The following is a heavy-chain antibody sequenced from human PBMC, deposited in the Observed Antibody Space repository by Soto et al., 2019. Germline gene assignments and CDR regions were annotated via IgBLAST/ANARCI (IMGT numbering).Heavy chain of an antibody. CDR1: GDSFTSYW. Sequence: GESLKISCKGSGDSFTSYWIGWVRQMPGKGLEWMGIIYPGDSDTRYSPSFQGQVTISADKSISTAYLQWSSLKASDTAMYYCARGPRIAARRGWFDPWGQGPLVTVSS. D-gene: IGHD6-6*01. J-gene: IGHJ5*02. V-gene: IGHV5-51*01. CDR2: IYPGDSDT. CDR3: ARGPRIAARRGWFDP.